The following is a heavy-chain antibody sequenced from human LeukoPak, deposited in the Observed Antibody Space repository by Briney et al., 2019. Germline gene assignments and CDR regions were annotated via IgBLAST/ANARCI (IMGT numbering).Heavy chain of an antibody. J-gene: IGHJ4*02. V-gene: IGHV4-59*08. CDR3: ARHRRPYYDSSGYYLDY. D-gene: IGHD3-22*01. CDR1: GGSISSYY. Sequence: SETLSPTCTVSGGSISSYYWSWIRQPPGKGLEWIGYIYYSGSTNYNPSLKSRVTLSVDTSKNQFSLKLSSVTAADTAVYYCARHRRPYYDSSGYYLDYWGQGTLVTVSS. CDR2: IYYSGST.